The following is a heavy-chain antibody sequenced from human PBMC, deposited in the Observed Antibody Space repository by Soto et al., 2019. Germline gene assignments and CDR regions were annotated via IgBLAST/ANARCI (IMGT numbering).Heavy chain of an antibody. CDR3: ARSDDFWSGYPIARYGMDV. CDR1: GGTFSSYA. CDR2: IIPIFGTA. Sequence: GASVKVSCKASGGTFSSYAISWVRQAPGQGLEWMGGIIPIFGTANYAQKFQGRVTITADESTSTAYMELSSLRSEDTAVYYCARSDDFWSGYPIARYGMDVWGQGTTVTVSS. V-gene: IGHV1-69*13. D-gene: IGHD3-3*01. J-gene: IGHJ6*02.